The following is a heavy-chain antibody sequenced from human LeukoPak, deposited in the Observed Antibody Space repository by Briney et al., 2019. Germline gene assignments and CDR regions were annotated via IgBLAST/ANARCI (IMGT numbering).Heavy chain of an antibody. CDR1: GYTFTGYY. CDR3: ARAKGVPAAISAFDI. V-gene: IGHV1-2*02. Sequence: ASVKVSCKASGYTFTGYYMHWVRQAPGQGLEWMGWINPNSGGTNYAQKFQGRVTMTRDTSISTAYMELSRLRSDDTAVYYCARAKGVPAAISAFDIWGQGTMVTVSS. D-gene: IGHD2-2*01. J-gene: IGHJ3*02. CDR2: INPNSGGT.